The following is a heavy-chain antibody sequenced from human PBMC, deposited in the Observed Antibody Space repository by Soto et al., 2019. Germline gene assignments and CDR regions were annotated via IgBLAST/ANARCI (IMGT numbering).Heavy chain of an antibody. Sequence: LSLTCSVSNGSISGFYWTWIRQPPGKILEWIGYIHYSGRTDYNPSLTSRATMSVDTSKNQFSLNLKSITAADTAVYYCVRVGVGIGNHFDSWGRGTLVTVS. CDR3: VRVGVGIGNHFDS. V-gene: IGHV4-59*12. D-gene: IGHD1-26*01. J-gene: IGHJ4*02. CDR2: IHYSGRT. CDR1: NGSISGFY.